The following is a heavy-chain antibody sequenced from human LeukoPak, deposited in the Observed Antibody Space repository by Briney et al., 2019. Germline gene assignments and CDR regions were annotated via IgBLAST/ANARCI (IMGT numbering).Heavy chain of an antibody. J-gene: IGHJ6*02. V-gene: IGHV1-3*01. Sequence: KFQGRITITRDTSASTAYMELSSLKSEDTAVYYCARAYCGGNCYSSYYYAMDVWGQGTTVTVSS. CDR3: ARAYCGGNCYSSYYYAMDV. D-gene: IGHD2-21*02.